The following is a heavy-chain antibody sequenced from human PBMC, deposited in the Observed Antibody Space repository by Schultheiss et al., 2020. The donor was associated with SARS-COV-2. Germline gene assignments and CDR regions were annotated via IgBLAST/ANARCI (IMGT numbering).Heavy chain of an antibody. Sequence: SQTLSLTCTVSGGSISSGGYYWSWIRQPPGKGLEWIGYIYYSGSTNYNPSLKSRVTMSVDTSKNQFSLKLSSVTAADTAVYYCARDKDCSGGSCYFDYWGQGTLVTVSS. CDR1: GGSISSGGYY. D-gene: IGHD2-15*01. V-gene: IGHV4-61*08. CDR2: IYYSGST. J-gene: IGHJ4*02. CDR3: ARDKDCSGGSCYFDY.